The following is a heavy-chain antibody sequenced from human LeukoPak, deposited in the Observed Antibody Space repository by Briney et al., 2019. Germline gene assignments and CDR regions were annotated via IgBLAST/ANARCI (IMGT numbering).Heavy chain of an antibody. J-gene: IGHJ4*02. CDR3: GRESGSYSSSYRFDS. CDR2: IYYSGST. D-gene: IGHD6-6*01. Sequence: SQTLSLTCTVSGGSISSGSYYWSWIRQPAGKGLEWIGSIYYSGSTYYNPSLKSRVTISVDTSKNQFSLHLNSVTPEDTAVYYCGRESGSYSSSYRFDSWGQGTQVTVSS. V-gene: IGHV4-39*07. CDR1: GGSISSGSYY.